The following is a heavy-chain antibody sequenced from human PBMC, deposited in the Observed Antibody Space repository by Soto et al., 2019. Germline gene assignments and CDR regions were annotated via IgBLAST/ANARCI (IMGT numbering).Heavy chain of an antibody. D-gene: IGHD3-3*01. J-gene: IGHJ6*02. V-gene: IGHV3-11*01. CDR1: GFTFSDYY. CDR3: ARGYYDFWSGYYISPYGMDV. Sequence: GGSLRLSCAVSGFTFSDYYMSWIRQAPGKGLEWVSYISSRGSSIYYADSVKGRFTISRDNAKNSLYLQRNGLRAEDTAVYYCARGYYDFWSGYYISPYGMDVWGQGTTVTSP. CDR2: ISSRGSSI.